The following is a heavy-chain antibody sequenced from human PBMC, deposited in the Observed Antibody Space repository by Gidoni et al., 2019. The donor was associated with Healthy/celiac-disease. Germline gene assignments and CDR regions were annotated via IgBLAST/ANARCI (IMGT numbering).Heavy chain of an antibody. CDR3: ARDGRPFDY. CDR2: ISDDGSNK. J-gene: IGHJ4*02. CDR1: GFTFSSYA. D-gene: IGHD6-6*01. Sequence: QVQLVESGGGVVPPGRSLRLSCAASGFTFSSYAMHWVRQAPGQGLEWGAVISDDGSNKYYADSVKCRFTISRDNSKNTLYLQMNSLRAEDTAVYYCARDGRPFDYWGQGTLVTVSS. V-gene: IGHV3-30*04.